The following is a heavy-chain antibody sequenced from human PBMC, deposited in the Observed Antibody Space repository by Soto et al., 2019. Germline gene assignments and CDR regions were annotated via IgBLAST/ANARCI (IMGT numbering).Heavy chain of an antibody. Sequence: RLSCAPSGFTFSDYAMSWVRQAPGKGLEWVSTISGGGFDTHYADSVKGRFTISRDNVKDTLYIQMNSLRVEDTAVYYCAKDPSTGSADYWGQGTLVTVSS. CDR3: AKDPSTGSADY. V-gene: IGHV3-23*01. CDR2: ISGGGFDT. CDR1: GFTFSDYA. D-gene: IGHD3-9*01. J-gene: IGHJ4*02.